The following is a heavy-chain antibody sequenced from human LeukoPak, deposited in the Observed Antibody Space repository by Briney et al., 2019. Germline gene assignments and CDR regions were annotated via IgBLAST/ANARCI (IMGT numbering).Heavy chain of an antibody. D-gene: IGHD3-16*02. CDR2: IISIFGTA. CDR3: ARDLLNYDYVWGSYRRFDY. CDR1: GGTFRNYA. Sequence: ASVKVSCKASGGTFRNYAINWVRQAPGQGLEWTGGIISIFGTANYAQKFQGRVAITADESTSTAYMELSSLRSEDTAVYYCARDLLNYDYVWGSYRRFDYWGQGTLVTVSS. V-gene: IGHV1-69*13. J-gene: IGHJ4*02.